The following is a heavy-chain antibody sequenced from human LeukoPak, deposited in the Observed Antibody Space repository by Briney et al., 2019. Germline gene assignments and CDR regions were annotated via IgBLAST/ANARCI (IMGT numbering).Heavy chain of an antibody. CDR2: INPNSGGT. D-gene: IGHD4-17*01. J-gene: IGHJ3*02. V-gene: IGHV1-2*02. Sequence: GASVKVSCTASGYTFTVYYMHWVRQAPGQGLEWXXXINPNSGGTNYAQKFQGRVTMTRDTSISTAYMELRSLRSDDTAVYYCARVGSADYGDYRGAFDIWGQGTMVTVSS. CDR3: ARVGSADYGDYRGAFDI. CDR1: GYTFTVYY.